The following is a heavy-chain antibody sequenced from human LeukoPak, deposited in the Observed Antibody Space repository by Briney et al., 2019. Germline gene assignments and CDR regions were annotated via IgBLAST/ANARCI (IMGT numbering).Heavy chain of an antibody. CDR3: AKDYYDSSGYYHAY. CDR2: ISGSGGST. CDR1: GFTFSSYA. Sequence: GESLRLSCAASGFTFSSYAMSWVRQAPGKGLEWVSAISGSGGSTYYADSVKGRFTISRDNSKNTLCLQMNSLRAEDTAVYYCAKDYYDSSGYYHAYWGQGTLVTVSS. J-gene: IGHJ4*02. V-gene: IGHV3-23*01. D-gene: IGHD3-22*01.